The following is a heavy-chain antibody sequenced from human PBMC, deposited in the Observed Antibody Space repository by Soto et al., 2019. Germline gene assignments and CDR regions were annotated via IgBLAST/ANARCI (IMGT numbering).Heavy chain of an antibody. Sequence: PGESLKIACQGSGYSFTSYWIGWVRQMPGKGLEWMGIIYPGDSDTRYSPSFQAQVTLSADKSISTAYLQWSSLKASDTAMYYCAGGGVRGVITRTRDYYGMDVWGQGTTVTVSS. CDR1: GYSFTSYW. J-gene: IGHJ6*02. CDR2: IYPGDSDT. D-gene: IGHD3-10*01. V-gene: IGHV5-51*01. CDR3: AGGGVRGVITRTRDYYGMDV.